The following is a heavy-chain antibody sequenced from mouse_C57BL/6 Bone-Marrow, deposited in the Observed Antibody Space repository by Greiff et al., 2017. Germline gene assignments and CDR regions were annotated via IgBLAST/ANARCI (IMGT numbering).Heavy chain of an antibody. CDR1: GFTFNSYG. J-gene: IGHJ1*03. D-gene: IGHD1-1*01. Sequence: EVQLQESGGDLVKPGGSLKLSCAASGFTFNSYGMSWVRQTPDKRLEWVATISSGGSYTYYPDSVKGRFTISRDNAKNTLYLQMSSLKSEDTAMYYCARHPAVVNPDDVWGTGTTVTVSA. V-gene: IGHV5-6*01. CDR2: ISSGGSYT. CDR3: ARHPAVVNPDDV.